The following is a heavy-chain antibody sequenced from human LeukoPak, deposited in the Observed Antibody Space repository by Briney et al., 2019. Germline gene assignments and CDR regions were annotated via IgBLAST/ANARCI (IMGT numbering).Heavy chain of an antibody. Sequence: GGSLRLSCAASGFTFSRNAMTWVRQAPGMGLEWVSSVIDSGKDTYYAGSVKGRFTISRDNPKGTLYLQMNSLRVEDTAVYYCAKGVVDRGADCWGQGTLVTVSS. J-gene: IGHJ4*02. V-gene: IGHV3-23*01. D-gene: IGHD2-21*01. CDR2: VIDSGKDT. CDR1: GFTFSRNA. CDR3: AKGVVDRGADC.